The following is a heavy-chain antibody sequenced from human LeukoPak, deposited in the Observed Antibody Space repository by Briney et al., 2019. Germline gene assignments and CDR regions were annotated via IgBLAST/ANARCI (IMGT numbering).Heavy chain of an antibody. D-gene: IGHD3-10*01. J-gene: IGHJ3*02. CDR3: AKSNGYGLVDI. Sequence: SETLSLTCAVYGGSFSGYYWTWIRQPPGKGLEWIGEMNHSGSANYNPSLKSRVTISVDTSKNQCSLKLNSVTAADTAVYYCAKSNGYGLVDIWGQGTMVTVSS. CDR2: MNHSGSA. V-gene: IGHV4-34*01. CDR1: GGSFSGYY.